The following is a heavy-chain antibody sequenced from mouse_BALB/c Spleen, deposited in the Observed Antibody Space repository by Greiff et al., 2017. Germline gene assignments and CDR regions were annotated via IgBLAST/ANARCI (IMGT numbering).Heavy chain of an antibody. CDR3: TRLDSSGSLFAY. CDR2: IDPSDSYT. V-gene: IGHV1S127*01. Sequence: VQLQQPGAELVKPGASVKMSCKASGYTFTSYWMHWVKQRPGQGLEWIGVIDPSDSYTSYNQKFKGKATLTVDTSSSTAYMQLSSLTSEDSAVYYCTRLDSSGSLFAYWGQGTLVTVSA. CDR1: GYTFTSYW. D-gene: IGHD3-2*01. J-gene: IGHJ3*01.